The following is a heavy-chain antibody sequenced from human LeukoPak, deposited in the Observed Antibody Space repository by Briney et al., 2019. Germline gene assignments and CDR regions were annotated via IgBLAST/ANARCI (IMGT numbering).Heavy chain of an antibody. CDR3: AKVAVHYYDSSGIKEGGGY. Sequence: PGGSLRLSCAASGFTFDDYAMHWVRQAPGKGLEWVSLISGDGGSTYYADSVKGRFTISRDNSKNSLYLQMNSLRTEDTALYYCAKVAVHYYDSSGIKEGGGYWGQGTLVTVSS. CDR2: ISGDGGST. J-gene: IGHJ4*02. V-gene: IGHV3-43*02. D-gene: IGHD3-22*01. CDR1: GFTFDDYA.